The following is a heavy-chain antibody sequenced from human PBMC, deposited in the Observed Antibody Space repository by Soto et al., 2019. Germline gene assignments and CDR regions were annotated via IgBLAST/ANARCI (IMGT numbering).Heavy chain of an antibody. CDR2: ISGSGGST. J-gene: IGHJ4*02. Sequence: EVQLLESGGGLVQPGGSLRLSCAASGFTFSSYAMSWVRQAPGKGLEWVSAISGSGGSTYYADSVKGRFTISRDNSKNTLYLQMNSLRAADTAVYYCAKDIIMITFGGVIAPFDYWGQGTLVTVSS. V-gene: IGHV3-23*01. CDR1: GFTFSSYA. D-gene: IGHD3-16*02. CDR3: AKDIIMITFGGVIAPFDY.